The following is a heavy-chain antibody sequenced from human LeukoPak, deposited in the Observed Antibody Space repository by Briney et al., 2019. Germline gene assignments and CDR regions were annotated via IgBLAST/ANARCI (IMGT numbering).Heavy chain of an antibody. CDR3: AKHYYDSSGYYIDY. D-gene: IGHD3-22*01. Sequence: WGSLRLSCTASGFTFSSYAMSWVRQAPGKGLEWVSAISGSGGSTYYADSVKGRFTISRDNSKNTLYLQMNSLRAEDTAVYYCAKHYYDSSGYYIDYWGQGTLVTVSS. V-gene: IGHV3-23*01. CDR1: GFTFSSYA. CDR2: ISGSGGST. J-gene: IGHJ4*02.